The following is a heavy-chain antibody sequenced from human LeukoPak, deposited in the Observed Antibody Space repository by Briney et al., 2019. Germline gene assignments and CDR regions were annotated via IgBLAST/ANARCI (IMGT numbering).Heavy chain of an antibody. V-gene: IGHV3-48*01. Sequence: GGSLRLSCAASGFTFSGSALHWVRQAPGKGLEWVSYISSSSSTIYYADSVKGRFTIPRDNAKNSLYLQMNSLRAEDTAVYYCAREGYYYDSIYMDVWGKGTTVTVSS. J-gene: IGHJ6*03. CDR2: ISSSSSTI. D-gene: IGHD3-22*01. CDR3: AREGYYYDSIYMDV. CDR1: GFTFSGSA.